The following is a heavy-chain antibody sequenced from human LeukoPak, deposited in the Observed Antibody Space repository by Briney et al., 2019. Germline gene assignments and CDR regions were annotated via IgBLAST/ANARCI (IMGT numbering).Heavy chain of an antibody. Sequence: GGSLRLSCAASGFTFDDYAMHWVRQAPGKGLEWVSTISTSGGNTYYADSVKGRFTISRDNSKDTLYLQMNSLRAEDTAVYYCAKCMGYSNRPFDYWGQGTLVTVSS. CDR3: AKCMGYSNRPFDY. D-gene: IGHD6-13*01. CDR2: ISTSGGNT. J-gene: IGHJ4*02. CDR1: GFTFDDYA. V-gene: IGHV3-23*01.